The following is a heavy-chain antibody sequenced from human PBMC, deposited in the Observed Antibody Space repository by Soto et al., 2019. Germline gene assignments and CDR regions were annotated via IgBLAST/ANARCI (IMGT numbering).Heavy chain of an antibody. J-gene: IGHJ4*02. Sequence: GASVKVSCKASGYTFTSYYMHWVRQAPGQGLEWMGIINPSGGSTSYAQKFQGRVTMTRDTSTSTVYMELSSLRSEDTAVYYCARDVPGSRGRPPLKFEWGPDYWGQGTLVTVSS. CDR3: ARDVPGSRGRPPLKFEWGPDY. CDR2: INPSGGST. V-gene: IGHV1-46*01. CDR1: GYTFTSYY. D-gene: IGHD3-9*01.